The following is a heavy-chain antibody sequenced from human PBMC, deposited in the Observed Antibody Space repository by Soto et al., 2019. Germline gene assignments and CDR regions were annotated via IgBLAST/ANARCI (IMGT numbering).Heavy chain of an antibody. CDR1: GYTFTNSY. Sequence: ASVKVSFKASGYTFTNSYIHWVRQAPGQGLEWMELLNPNGGSTNYAQNFQGRVTVTRDTSTGTVDMELTSLTSEHTADYYCARNLAARDYWGQGTLVTVSS. CDR2: LNPNGGST. J-gene: IGHJ4*02. D-gene: IGHD6-6*01. CDR3: ARNLAARDY. V-gene: IGHV1-46*01.